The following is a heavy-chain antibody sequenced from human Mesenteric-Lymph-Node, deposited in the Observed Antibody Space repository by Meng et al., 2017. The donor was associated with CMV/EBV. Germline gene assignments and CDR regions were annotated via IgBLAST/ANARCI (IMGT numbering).Heavy chain of an antibody. J-gene: IGHJ6*02. CDR1: GFTFSDFG. Sequence: GGPWRPSGEPPGFTFSDFGIHWVRQAPGKGLEWVAVVSYDGNTQYYADSVKGRFTISRENSKNTLYLQMNSLRAEDTAVYPCARDIVVVPAAQAKGMDVWGQGTTVTVSS. V-gene: IGHV3-30-3*01. CDR3: ARDIVVVPAAQAKGMDV. D-gene: IGHD2-2*01. CDR2: VSYDGNTQ.